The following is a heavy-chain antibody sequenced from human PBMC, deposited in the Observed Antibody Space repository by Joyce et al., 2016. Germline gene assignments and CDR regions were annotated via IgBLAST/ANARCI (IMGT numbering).Heavy chain of an antibody. CDR2: IKSDDSRI. V-gene: IGHV3-48*03. Sequence: EVHLVESGGGLVQPGGSLRLSCAASGIILSSKEMNWVRQAPGKGLEWISSIKSDDSRIHYADSVRGRFTISRDNARNSLYLEMNYLRVEDTAIYYCTTPSCANWGQGSLVTVSS. CDR3: TTPSCAN. CDR1: GIILSSKE. J-gene: IGHJ4*02. D-gene: IGHD2-2*01.